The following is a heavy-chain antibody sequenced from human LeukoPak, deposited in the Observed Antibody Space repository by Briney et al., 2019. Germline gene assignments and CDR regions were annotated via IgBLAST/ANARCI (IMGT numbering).Heavy chain of an antibody. J-gene: IGHJ5*02. V-gene: IGHV4-59*08. D-gene: IGHD6-19*01. Sequence: SETLSLTCTVSGGSISSYYWTWIRQPPGKGLEWIGYIYYSGSTNYNPSLKSRVTISVDTSKNQFSLKLSSVTAADTAVYYCARQRSSGSIINPWGQGTLVTVSS. CDR2: IYYSGST. CDR1: GGSISSYY. CDR3: ARQRSSGSIINP.